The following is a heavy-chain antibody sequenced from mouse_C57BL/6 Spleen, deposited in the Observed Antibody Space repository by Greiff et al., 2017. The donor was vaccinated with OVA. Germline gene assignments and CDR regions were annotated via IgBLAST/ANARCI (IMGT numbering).Heavy chain of an antibody. CDR3: ARSDGYDDY. V-gene: IGHV1-52*01. CDR2: IDPSDSET. CDR1: GYTFTSYW. Sequence: QVQLQQPGAELVRPGSSVKLSCKASGYTFTSYWMHWVKQRPIQGLEWIGNIDPSDSETNYNQKFKDKATLTVDKSSSTAYMQLSSLTSEDSAVYYCARSDGYDDYWGQGTTLTVSS. J-gene: IGHJ2*01. D-gene: IGHD2-2*01.